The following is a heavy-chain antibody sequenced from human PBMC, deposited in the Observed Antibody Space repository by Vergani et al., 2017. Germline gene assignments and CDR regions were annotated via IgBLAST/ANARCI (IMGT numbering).Heavy chain of an antibody. V-gene: IGHV4-59*01. Sequence: QVQLQESGPGLVQPSETLSLTCTVSGCSISSYSWSWLRQPPGKGLEWIGYIYYSGSTNYNPSLKSRVTISVDTFKNQFALKLSSVTAADTAVYYGAREDCSSTSCYFRAAFDIGGQGTRVTVSS. CDR1: GCSISSYS. CDR3: AREDCSSTSCYFRAAFDI. CDR2: IYYSGST. D-gene: IGHD2-2*01. J-gene: IGHJ3*02.